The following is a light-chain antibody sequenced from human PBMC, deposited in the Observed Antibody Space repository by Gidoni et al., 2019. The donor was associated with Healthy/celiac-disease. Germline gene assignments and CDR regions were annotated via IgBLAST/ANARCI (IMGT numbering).Light chain of an antibody. CDR2: AAS. CDR3: QQYYSYPRS. Sequence: AIRMTQSPSSFSASTGERVNISCRASQGISTYLAWYQQKPGQAPKLLIYAASTLQSGVPSRFSGSGSGTDFTLTISCLQSEDFATYYCQQYYSYPRSFGQGTKL. V-gene: IGKV1-8*01. J-gene: IGKJ2*03. CDR1: QGISTY.